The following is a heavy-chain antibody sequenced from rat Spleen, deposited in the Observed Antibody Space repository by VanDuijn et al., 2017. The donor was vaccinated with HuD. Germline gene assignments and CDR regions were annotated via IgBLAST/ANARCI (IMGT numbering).Heavy chain of an antibody. CDR1: GYSITSAY. J-gene: IGHJ4*01. CDR3: ARGGTTTDYYVMDA. V-gene: IGHV3-1*01. Sequence: EVQLQESGPGLVKPSQSLSLTCSVTGYSITSAYGGWIRKFPGHKMEWMGYISYSGNTRYNPSLKSRISISRDTSKNQFFLQLNSVTTEDTATYYCARGGTTTDYYVMDAWGQGASVTVSS. CDR2: ISYSGNT. D-gene: IGHD1-5*01.